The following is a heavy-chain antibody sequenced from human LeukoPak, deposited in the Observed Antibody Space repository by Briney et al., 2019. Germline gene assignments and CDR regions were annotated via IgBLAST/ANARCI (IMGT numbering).Heavy chain of an antibody. CDR1: GFTFSSHE. J-gene: IGHJ4*02. CDR3: ARVSSYRGFDC. D-gene: IGHD4-11*01. CDR2: ITTSGSTI. Sequence: GGSLRLSCAASGFTFSSHEMNWVRQAPGKGLEWVSYITTSGSTIYYADSVKGRFTMSRDNAKNSLYLQMNSLRAEDTAVYYCARVSSYRGFDCWGQGTLVTVSS. V-gene: IGHV3-48*03.